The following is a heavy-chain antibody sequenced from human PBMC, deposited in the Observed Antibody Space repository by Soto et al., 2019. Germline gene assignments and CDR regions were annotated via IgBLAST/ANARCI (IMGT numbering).Heavy chain of an antibody. CDR2: IYWDDDR. J-gene: IGHJ6*04. CDR3: ALLRPSVTTPTFST. CDR1: GFSLSTSGVG. V-gene: IGHV2-5*02. Sequence: ITLKESGPTLVRPTQTLTLTCTLSGFSLSTSGVGVGLIRPPPGKALGFRALIYWDDDRRYSPTLRARLTLTRDTSKNQVVLTVTDMGPVDTGTYYCALLRPSVTTPTFSTWGKGTTVPVSS. D-gene: IGHD4-17*01.